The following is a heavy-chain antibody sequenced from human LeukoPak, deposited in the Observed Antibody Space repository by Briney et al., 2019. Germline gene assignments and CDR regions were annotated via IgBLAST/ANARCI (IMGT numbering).Heavy chain of an antibody. CDR3: ARGITGGRTGFDY. CDR2: ISSSSSTI. J-gene: IGHJ4*02. D-gene: IGHD7-27*01. Sequence: PGGSLRLSCAAPGFTFSSYSMNWVRQAPGKGLEWVSYISSSSSTIYYADSVKGRFTISRDNAKNSLHLQMNSLRDEDTAVYYCARGITGGRTGFDYWGQGTLVTVSS. V-gene: IGHV3-48*02. CDR1: GFTFSSYS.